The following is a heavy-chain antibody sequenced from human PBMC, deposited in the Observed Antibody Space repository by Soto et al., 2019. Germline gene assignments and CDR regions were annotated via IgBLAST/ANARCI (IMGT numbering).Heavy chain of an antibody. CDR3: ARSIVATILGAFDI. CDR1: GYTFTSYA. D-gene: IGHD5-12*01. J-gene: IGHJ3*02. V-gene: IGHV1-18*01. Sequence: GASVKVSCKASGYTFTSYAMHWVRQAPGQGLEWMGWISAYNGNTNYAQKLQGRVTMTTDTSTSTAYMELRSLRSDDTAVYYCARSIVATILGAFDIWGQGTMVTVSS. CDR2: ISAYNGNT.